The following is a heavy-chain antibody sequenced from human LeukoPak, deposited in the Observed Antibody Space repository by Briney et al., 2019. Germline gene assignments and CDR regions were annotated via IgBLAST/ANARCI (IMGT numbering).Heavy chain of an antibody. CDR3: ARVNGSGSRLNGFSYYGMDV. CDR1: GYTFTSYG. V-gene: IGHV1-18*01. Sequence: ASVKVSCKASGYTFTSYGISWVRQAPGQGLEWMGWISAYNGNTNYAQKLQGRVTMTTDTSTSTAYMELRSLRSDDTAVYYCARVNGSGSRLNGFSYYGMDVWGQGTTVTVSS. CDR2: ISAYNGNT. J-gene: IGHJ6*02. D-gene: IGHD3-10*01.